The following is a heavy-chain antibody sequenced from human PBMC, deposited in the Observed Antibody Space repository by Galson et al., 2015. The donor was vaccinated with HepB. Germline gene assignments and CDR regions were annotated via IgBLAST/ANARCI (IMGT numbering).Heavy chain of an antibody. V-gene: IGHV4-39*01. J-gene: IGHJ4*02. Sequence: ETLSLTCTVSGGSISSRSYYWGWIRQPPGKGLEWIGSIYYSGSTYYNPSLKSRVTISVDTSKNQFSLKLSSVTAADTAVYYCAVHYWGIAVAGNFDYWGQGTLVTVSS. D-gene: IGHD6-19*01. CDR2: IYYSGST. CDR1: GGSISSRSYY. CDR3: AVHYWGIAVAGNFDY.